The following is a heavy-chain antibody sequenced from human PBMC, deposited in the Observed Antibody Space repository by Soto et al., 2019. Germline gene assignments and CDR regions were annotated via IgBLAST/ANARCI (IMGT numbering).Heavy chain of an antibody. Sequence: SETLSLTCTVCGGCISSSTYYWDWIRQPPGKGLEWIGNIFCSGITYYNPSLRSRITMSVDTSKNQFYLKLRSVIAADTAVYYCGRGQYSETFWRIDFSGQGTLVTVS. V-gene: IGHV4-39*02. CDR2: IFCSGIT. J-gene: IGHJ4*02. CDR3: GRGQYSETFWRIDF. D-gene: IGHD5-12*01. CDR1: GGCISSSTYY.